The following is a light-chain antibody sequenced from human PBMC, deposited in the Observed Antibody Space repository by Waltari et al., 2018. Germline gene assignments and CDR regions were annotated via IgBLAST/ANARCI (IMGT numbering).Light chain of an antibody. CDR2: YDS. V-gene: IGLV3-21*04. Sequence: SYVLTQPPSVSVAPGKTATITFGGNNIGSKSVHWYQQKPGQAPVLVMYYDSDRPSGTPEGFSGSNSGNTATRTISRVEAGDEADYYCHVWDSYSDHAVCGGGTQLTVL. CDR3: HVWDSYSDHAV. J-gene: IGLJ7*01. CDR1: NIGSKS.